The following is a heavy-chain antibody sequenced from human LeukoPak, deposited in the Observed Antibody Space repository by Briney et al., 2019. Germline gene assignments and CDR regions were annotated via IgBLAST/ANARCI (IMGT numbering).Heavy chain of an antibody. J-gene: IGHJ4*02. Sequence: GSLRLSCAASGFTFSSYSMNWVRQAPGKGLEWVSSISSSSSYIYYADSVKGRFTISRDNAKNSLYLQMNSLRAEDTAVYYCARDPNASTSYGDLDYWGQGTLVTVSS. CDR1: GFTFSSYS. CDR3: ARDPNASTSYGDLDY. V-gene: IGHV3-21*01. D-gene: IGHD4-17*01. CDR2: ISSSSSYI.